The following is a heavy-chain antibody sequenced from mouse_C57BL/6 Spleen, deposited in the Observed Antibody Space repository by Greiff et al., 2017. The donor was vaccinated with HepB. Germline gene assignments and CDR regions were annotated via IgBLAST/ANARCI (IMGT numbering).Heavy chain of an antibody. D-gene: IGHD1-1*01. CDR3: ARNYGSRKDY. Sequence: QVQLKQPGAELVKPGASVKLSCKASGYTFTSYWMQWVKQRPGQGLEWIGEIDPSDSYTNYNQKFKGKATLTVDTSSSTAYMQLSSLTSEDSAVYYCARNYGSRKDYWGQGTTLTVSS. J-gene: IGHJ2*01. CDR1: GYTFTSYW. CDR2: IDPSDSYT. V-gene: IGHV1-50*01.